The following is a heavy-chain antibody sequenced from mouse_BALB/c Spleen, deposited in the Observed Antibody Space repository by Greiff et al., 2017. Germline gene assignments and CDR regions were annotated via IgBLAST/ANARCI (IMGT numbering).Heavy chain of an antibody. J-gene: IGHJ4*01. CDR2: IDPSDSYT. D-gene: IGHD1-1*02. CDR3: AIWHYAMDY. V-gene: IGHV1-69*02. Sequence: VQLQQPGAELVKPGASVKLSCKASGYTFTSYWMHWVKQRPGQGLEWIGEIDPSDSYTNYNQKFKGKATLTVDKSSSTAYMQLSSLTSEDSAVYYCAIWHYAMDYWGQGTSVTVSS. CDR1: GYTFTSYW.